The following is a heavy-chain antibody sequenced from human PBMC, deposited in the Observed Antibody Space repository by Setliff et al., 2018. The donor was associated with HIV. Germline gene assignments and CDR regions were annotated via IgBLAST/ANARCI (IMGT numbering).Heavy chain of an antibody. J-gene: IGHJ4*01. V-gene: IGHV3-23*01. CDR2: ISDNGGST. Sequence: PGGSLRLSCAASGFTFNKYIMSWVRQAPGKGLEWVSAISDNGGSTYYADSMEGRFTISRDNSKNTLYLQLSGLRAKDTAVYYCASIYTAGTELLTDYWGQGTLVTVSS. CDR3: ASIYTAGTELLTDY. D-gene: IGHD6-19*01. CDR1: GFTFNKYI.